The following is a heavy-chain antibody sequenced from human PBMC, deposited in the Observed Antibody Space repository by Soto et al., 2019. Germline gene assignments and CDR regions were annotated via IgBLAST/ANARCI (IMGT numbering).Heavy chain of an antibody. CDR1: GFTFSSYG. V-gene: IGHV3-23*01. CDR3: AKLRDFVVLPAGILDY. D-gene: IGHD2-8*01. Sequence: PGGSLRLSCAASGFTFSSYGISWIRLSPGKGLEWASVISGGGDTTYYTPSVKGRFTISRDDFRNTLYLQMNSLRTEDTAIYYCAKLRDFVVLPAGILDYWGPGTLVTVPQ. CDR2: ISGGGDTT. J-gene: IGHJ4*02.